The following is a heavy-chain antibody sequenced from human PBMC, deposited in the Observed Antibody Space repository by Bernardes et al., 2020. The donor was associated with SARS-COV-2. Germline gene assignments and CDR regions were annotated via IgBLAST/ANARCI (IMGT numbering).Heavy chain of an antibody. CDR3: AKDQSGASSGYLFDY. V-gene: IGHV3-30*02. J-gene: IGHJ4*02. D-gene: IGHD3-22*01. CDR2: IRYDGSNK. Sequence: GESLKISCAASGFTFSSYGMHWVRQAPGKGLEWVAFIRYDGSNKYYADSVKGRFTISRDNSKNTLYLQMNSLRAEDTAVYYCAKDQSGASSGYLFDYWGQETRVTVSS. CDR1: GFTFSSYG.